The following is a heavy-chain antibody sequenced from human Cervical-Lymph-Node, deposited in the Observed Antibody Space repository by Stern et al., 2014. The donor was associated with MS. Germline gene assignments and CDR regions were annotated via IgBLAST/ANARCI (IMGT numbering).Heavy chain of an antibody. D-gene: IGHD3-10*01. CDR1: GFTFRNYC. Sequence: EVQLEESGGGLVQPGGSLRLSCVASGFTFRNYCMHWVRQGPGKGLVWVARINRAGPTRTHADSVKGRFTSSRDNAKNTLYLQMNSLRAEDTAVYYCTKDTYGPEDYWGQGTSVTVSS. CDR2: INRAGPTR. J-gene: IGHJ4*02. V-gene: IGHV3-74*02. CDR3: TKDTYGPEDY.